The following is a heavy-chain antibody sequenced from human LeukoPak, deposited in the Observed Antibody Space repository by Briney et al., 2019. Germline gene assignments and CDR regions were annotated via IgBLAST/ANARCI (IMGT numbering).Heavy chain of an antibody. CDR3: ARGLAVAGNGPTKNLKAYYFDY. Sequence: GGSLRLSCAASGFTLTNYPMSWVRQAPGRGLEWVSSMSARGGGSYYADSVKGRFTISRDSSKNTLYLQMNSLRAEDTAVYYCARGLAVAGNGPTKNLKAYYFDYWGQGTLVTVSS. J-gene: IGHJ4*02. CDR2: MSARGGGS. V-gene: IGHV3-23*01. CDR1: GFTLTNYP. D-gene: IGHD6-19*01.